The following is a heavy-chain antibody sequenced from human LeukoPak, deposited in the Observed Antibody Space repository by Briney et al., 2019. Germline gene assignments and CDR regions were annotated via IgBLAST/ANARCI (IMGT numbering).Heavy chain of an antibody. CDR3: ARGRRVRGVIIGPNGFYGMDV. CDR2: ISSSGSTI. D-gene: IGHD3-10*01. V-gene: IGHV3-11*01. Sequence: NPGGSLRLSCAASGFTFSDYYMSWIRQAPGKGLEWVSYISSSGSTIYYADSVKGRFTISRDNAKNSLYLQMNSLRAEDTAVYYCARGRRVRGVIIGPNGFYGMDVWGQGTTVTVSS. J-gene: IGHJ6*02. CDR1: GFTFSDYY.